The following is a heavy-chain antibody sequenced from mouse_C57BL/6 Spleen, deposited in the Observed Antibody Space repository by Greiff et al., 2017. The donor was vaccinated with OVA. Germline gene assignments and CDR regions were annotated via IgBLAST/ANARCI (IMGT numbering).Heavy chain of an antibody. CDR1: GYTFTSYW. CDR2: IYPSDSET. V-gene: IGHV1-52*01. J-gene: IGHJ2*01. Sequence: QVQLQQSGAELVRPASSVKLSCKASGYTFTSYWMHWVKQRPIQGLEWIGNIYPSDSETHYNQKFKDKATLTVDKSSSTAYMQLSSLTSEDSAVYYCARERGIAFFDYWGQGTTLTVSS. CDR3: ARERGIAFFDY.